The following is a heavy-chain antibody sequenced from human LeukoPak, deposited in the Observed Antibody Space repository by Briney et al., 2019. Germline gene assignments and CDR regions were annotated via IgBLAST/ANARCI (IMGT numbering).Heavy chain of an antibody. CDR3: AIITFGGVTVKDAFDI. CDR1: GYTFTGYY. V-gene: IGHV1-2*02. D-gene: IGHD3-16*02. CDR2: INPNSGGT. J-gene: IGHJ3*02. Sequence: ASVKVSCKASGYTFTGYYMHWVRQAPGQGLEWMGWINPNSGGTNYAQKFQGRVTMTRDTSISTAYMELSRLRSDDTAVYYCAIITFGGVTVKDAFDIWGQGTMVTVSS.